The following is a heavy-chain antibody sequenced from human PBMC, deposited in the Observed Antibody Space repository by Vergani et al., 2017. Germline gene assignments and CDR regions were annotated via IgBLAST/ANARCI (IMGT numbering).Heavy chain of an antibody. Sequence: QLQLQESGPGLVKPSETLSLTCTVSGGSISSSSYYWGWIRQPPGKGLEWIGSIYYSWSTYYNPSLKSRVTISVDTSKNPFSLKLSSLTAADTAVYYCAGEPSRNYPLPYNWFDPWGQGTLVTVSS. D-gene: IGHD1-7*01. CDR2: IYYSWST. J-gene: IGHJ5*02. CDR3: AGEPSRNYPLPYNWFDP. CDR1: GGSISSSSYY. V-gene: IGHV4-39*07.